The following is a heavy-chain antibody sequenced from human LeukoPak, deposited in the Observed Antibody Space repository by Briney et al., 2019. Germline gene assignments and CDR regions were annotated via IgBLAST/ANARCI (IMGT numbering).Heavy chain of an antibody. Sequence: SEALSLTCTVSGGSISSYYWSWIRQPPGKGLEWIAYIYYSGSTNYNPSLKSRVTISVDTSKNQFSLKLSSVTAADTAVYYCARESSGWYLDYWGQGTLVTVSS. CDR3: ARESSGWYLDY. D-gene: IGHD6-19*01. J-gene: IGHJ4*02. CDR2: IYYSGST. CDR1: GGSISSYY. V-gene: IGHV4-59*01.